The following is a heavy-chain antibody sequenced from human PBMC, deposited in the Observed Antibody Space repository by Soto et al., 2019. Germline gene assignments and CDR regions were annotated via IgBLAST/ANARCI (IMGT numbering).Heavy chain of an antibody. J-gene: IGHJ5*02. D-gene: IGHD6-19*01. CDR2: ISSHSSTL. CDR1: GFTFSSYS. CDR3: VRDGSGNLYLNWLDP. V-gene: IGHV3-48*02. Sequence: GGSLRLSCAASGFTFSSYSMSWVRQAPGKGLEWISYISSHSSTLHYADSVKGRFTISRDNAGNSLYLQMNSLRDEDTAVYYCVRDGSGNLYLNWLDPWGKGTLVTVSS.